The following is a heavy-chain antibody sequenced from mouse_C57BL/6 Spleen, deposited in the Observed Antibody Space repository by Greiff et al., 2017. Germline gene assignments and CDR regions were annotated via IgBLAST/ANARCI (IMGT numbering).Heavy chain of an antibody. V-gene: IGHV1-80*01. CDR1: GYAFSSYW. CDR3: ARGPGTDY. J-gene: IGHJ2*01. D-gene: IGHD4-1*01. Sequence: QVQLQQSGAELVKPGASVKISCKASGYAFSSYWMHWVKQRPGKGLEWIGQIYPGDGDPNYNGKFKGKATLNADKSSSSAYMQLSSLTSEDSAVYFCARGPGTDYGGQGTTRTVSS. CDR2: IYPGDGDP.